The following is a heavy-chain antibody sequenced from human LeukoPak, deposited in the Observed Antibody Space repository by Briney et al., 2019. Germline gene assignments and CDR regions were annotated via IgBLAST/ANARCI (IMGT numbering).Heavy chain of an antibody. CDR1: GFTFSSYG. D-gene: IGHD3-16*02. J-gene: IGHJ4*02. CDR2: ISYDGSNE. V-gene: IGHV3-30*18. CDR3: AKVPAPRLGEFSYHALVDY. Sequence: GRSLRLSCVASGFTFSSYGMHWVRQAPGKGLEWEAFISYDGSNENIADSVKGRFIISRDNSKNTLYLQMNSLRAEDTAVYYCAKVPAPRLGEFSYHALVDYWGQGTLVTVSS.